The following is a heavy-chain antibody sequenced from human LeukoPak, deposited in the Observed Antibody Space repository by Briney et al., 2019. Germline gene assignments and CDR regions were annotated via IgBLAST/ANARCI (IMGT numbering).Heavy chain of an antibody. Sequence: GGSLRLSCAASGFTVSSNYMSRVRQAPGKGLEWVSVIYSGGSTYYADSVKGRFTISRDNSKNTLYLQMNSLRAEDTAVYYCARFQHYYYYGMDVWGQGTTVTVSS. V-gene: IGHV3-66*02. CDR2: IYSGGST. CDR1: GFTVSSNY. D-gene: IGHD3-16*01. CDR3: ARFQHYYYYGMDV. J-gene: IGHJ6*02.